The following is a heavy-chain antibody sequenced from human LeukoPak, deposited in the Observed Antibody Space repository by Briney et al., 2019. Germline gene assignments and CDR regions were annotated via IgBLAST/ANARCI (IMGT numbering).Heavy chain of an antibody. V-gene: IGHV3-15*01. J-gene: IGHJ4*02. Sequence: PGGSLRLSCAASGFTFSNAWMSWVRQAPGKGLEWVGRIKSKTDGGTTDYAAPVKGRFTISRDDSKNTLYLQMNSLKTEDTAVYYCTTDRKWYYGSVVFEVNDYWGQGTLVTVSS. CDR1: GFTFSNAW. CDR2: IKSKTDGGTT. CDR3: TTDRKWYYGSVVFEVNDY. D-gene: IGHD3-10*01.